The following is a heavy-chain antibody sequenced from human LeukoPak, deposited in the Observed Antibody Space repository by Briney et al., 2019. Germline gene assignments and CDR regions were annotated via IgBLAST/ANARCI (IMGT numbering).Heavy chain of an antibody. D-gene: IGHD3-10*01. J-gene: IGHJ6*02. CDR2: ISPYNGST. CDR1: GYTFTSYG. CDR3: ARDPRITMVRGVIIGYYYGMDV. V-gene: IGHV1-18*01. Sequence: ASVKVSCKASGYTFTSYGISWVRQAPGQGLERMGWISPYNGSTNYAQKLQGRVTMTTDTSTSTAYMELRSLRSDDTAVYYCARDPRITMVRGVIIGYYYGMDVWGQGTTVTVSS.